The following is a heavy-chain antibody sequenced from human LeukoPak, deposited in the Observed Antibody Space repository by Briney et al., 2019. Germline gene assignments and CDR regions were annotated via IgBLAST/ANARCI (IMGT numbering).Heavy chain of an antibody. Sequence: SETLSLTCAVYGGSFSGYYWSWIRQPPGKGPEWIGEINHSGSTNYNPSLKSRVTISVDTSKNQFSLKLSSVAAADTAVYYCARDQGARPLYYFDYWGQGTLVTVSS. J-gene: IGHJ4*01. V-gene: IGHV4-34*01. D-gene: IGHD1-26*01. CDR3: ARDQGARPLYYFDY. CDR2: INHSGST. CDR1: GGSFSGYY.